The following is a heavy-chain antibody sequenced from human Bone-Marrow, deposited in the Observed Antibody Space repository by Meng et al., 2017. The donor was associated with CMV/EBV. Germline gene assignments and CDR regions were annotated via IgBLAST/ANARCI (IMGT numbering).Heavy chain of an antibody. CDR1: GGSFSNYY. J-gene: IGHJ4*02. CDR2: INHRASP. V-gene: IGHV4-34*01. CDR3: AIGRYCSGGSCYSEDY. D-gene: IGHD2-15*01. Sequence: SETLSLTCAVYGGSFSNYYWSWIRQSPGKGLEWIGEINHRASPNYNPSLKSRVTISGDTSKNQFSLRLTSVTAADTAVYYCAIGRYCSGGSCYSEDYWGQGTLVTVS.